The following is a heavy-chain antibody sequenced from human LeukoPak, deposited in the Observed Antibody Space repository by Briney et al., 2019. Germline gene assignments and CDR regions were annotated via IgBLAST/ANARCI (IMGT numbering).Heavy chain of an antibody. CDR1: GGTFSSYA. CDR3: ARDWYYYDSSGFYYALRY. D-gene: IGHD3-22*01. CDR2: IIPIFGTA. J-gene: IGHJ4*02. V-gene: IGHV1-69*13. Sequence: ASVKVSCKASGGTFSSYAISWVRQAPGQGLEWMGGIIPIFGTANYAQKFQGRVTITADESTSTAYMELSSLRSEDTAVYYCARDWYYYDSSGFYYALRYWGQGTLVTVSS.